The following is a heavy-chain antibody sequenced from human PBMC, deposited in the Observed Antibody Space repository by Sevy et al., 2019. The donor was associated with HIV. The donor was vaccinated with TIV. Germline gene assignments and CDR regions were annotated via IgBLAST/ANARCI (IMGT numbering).Heavy chain of an antibody. CDR3: AKEPYDSRSSYYLDY. J-gene: IGHJ4*02. D-gene: IGHD3-22*01. V-gene: IGHV3-23*01. Sequence: GGSLRLSCAASGLTFSSYAMSWVRQAPGKGLEWVSAISGSGGNTHYADSVKGRFTISRDNSKNTLYLQVNSLRAEDTAVYYCAKEPYDSRSSYYLDYWGQGTLVTVSS. CDR2: ISGSGGNT. CDR1: GLTFSSYA.